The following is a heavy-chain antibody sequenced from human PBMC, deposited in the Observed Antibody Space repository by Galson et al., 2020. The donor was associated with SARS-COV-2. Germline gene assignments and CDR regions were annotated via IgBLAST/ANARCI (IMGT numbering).Heavy chain of an antibody. J-gene: IGHJ4*02. CDR3: ARLWRHYFDY. D-gene: IGHD2-21*01. CDR2: IYYSGST. CDR1: GGSISSGGYY. Sequence: SETLSLTCTVSGGSISSGGYYWSWIRQHPGKGLEWIGYIYYSGSTYYNPSLKSRVTISVDTSKNQFSLKLSSVTAADTAVYYCARLWRHYFDYWGQGTLVTVSS. V-gene: IGHV4-31*03.